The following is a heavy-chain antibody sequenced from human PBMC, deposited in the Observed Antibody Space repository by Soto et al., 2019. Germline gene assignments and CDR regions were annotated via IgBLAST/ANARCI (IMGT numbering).Heavy chain of an antibody. D-gene: IGHD3-16*02. Sequence: QVQLLQSGAEVKKPGASVKVSCKASGYSLTSYGISWVRQAPGQGLEWVGWISPYNGNSNYAQNFQGRVTMTTDTSTSTVYMELRSLRSDDTAVYHCARAPRDIWCAHLSYWGQGTLVTVSA. J-gene: IGHJ4*02. CDR2: ISPYNGNS. CDR3: ARAPRDIWCAHLSY. V-gene: IGHV1-18*04. CDR1: GYSLTSYG.